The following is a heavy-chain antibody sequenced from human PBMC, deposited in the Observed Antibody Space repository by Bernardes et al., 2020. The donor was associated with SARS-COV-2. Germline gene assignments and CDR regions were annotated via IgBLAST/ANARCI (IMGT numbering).Heavy chain of an antibody. Sequence: GSLRLSCAASGFTGFILSDYDMSWVRQAPGKGLEWVSSISRIGATTHYAAAVKGRFTISRDNSNNMLYLQMNSLRAEDTAVYYCATVPSVVPANFDNWGQGTLVTVSS. CDR2: ISRIGATT. CDR3: ATVPSVVPANFDN. J-gene: IGHJ4*02. V-gene: IGHV3-23*01. D-gene: IGHD2-15*01. CDR1: GFTGFILSDYD.